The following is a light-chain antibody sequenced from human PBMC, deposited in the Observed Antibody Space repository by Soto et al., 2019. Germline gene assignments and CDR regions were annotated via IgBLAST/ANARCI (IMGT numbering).Light chain of an antibody. CDR2: DVS. V-gene: IGLV2-14*01. CDR1: SSDVGGYNY. CDR3: SSDTSSSTYVV. Sequence: QSALTQPASVSGSPGQSITISCTGTSSDVGGYNYVSWYQQHPGKAPKLMIYDVSNRPSGVSNRFSGSKSGNTASLTISGLQAEDEADYSCSSDTSSSTYVVFGGGTKLTVL. J-gene: IGLJ2*01.